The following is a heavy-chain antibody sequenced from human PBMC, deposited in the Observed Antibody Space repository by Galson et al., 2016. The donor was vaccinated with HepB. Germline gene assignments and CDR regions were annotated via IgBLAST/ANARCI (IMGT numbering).Heavy chain of an antibody. D-gene: IGHD2-2*01. CDR1: GLSFETSS. V-gene: IGHV3-7*01. CDR3: ARDICSTYSCYVFHF. J-gene: IGHJ4*02. Sequence: SLRLSCAVSGLSFETSSMSWVRQAPGKGLEWVANINQDGSEKDYVDSVEGRFTISRDNAKSSVFLQMNSLRPEDTAIYYCARDICSTYSCYVFHFWGQGALVTVSS. CDR2: INQDGSEK.